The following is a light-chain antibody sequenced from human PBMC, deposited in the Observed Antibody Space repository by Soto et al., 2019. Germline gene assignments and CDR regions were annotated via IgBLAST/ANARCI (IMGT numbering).Light chain of an antibody. Sequence: HSALTKPPSVSGAPGQWVTISCTGSISNFGAGFDVHWYQQLPGTAPKLLIYGITNRPSGVPDRFSGSKSGTSASLAITGLQAEDEAVYYCQSYDSSLGGYVFGTGTKVTVL. CDR3: QSYDSSLGGYV. V-gene: IGLV1-40*01. J-gene: IGLJ1*01. CDR2: GIT. CDR1: ISNFGAGFD.